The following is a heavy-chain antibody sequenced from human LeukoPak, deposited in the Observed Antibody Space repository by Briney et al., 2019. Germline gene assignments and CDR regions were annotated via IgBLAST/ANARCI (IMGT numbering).Heavy chain of an antibody. J-gene: IGHJ4*02. CDR2: ISSDGSDT. CDR3: AKYSSGWNFDY. V-gene: IGHV3-74*01. Sequence: GGSLRLSCAASGFSFSNFWMHWVRQVPGKGLVWVSRISSDGSDTIYADSVKGRFTMSRDNAKNSLYLQMNSLRAEDTAVYYCAKYSSGWNFDYWGQGTLVTVSS. D-gene: IGHD6-19*01. CDR1: GFSFSNFW.